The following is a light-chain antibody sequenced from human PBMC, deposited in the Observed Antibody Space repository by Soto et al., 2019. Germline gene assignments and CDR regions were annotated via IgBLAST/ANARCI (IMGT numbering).Light chain of an antibody. V-gene: IGKV3-15*01. Sequence: EIVMTQSPATLSVSPGETATLSCRASQSIISDLAWYQQKPGQSPRLLIYSASTRATGIPARFSGGGFGTEFRIIISSLQSEDFAVYYCQQYNDWPRTFGQGTRVEIK. CDR2: SAS. CDR1: QSIISD. CDR3: QQYNDWPRT. J-gene: IGKJ1*01.